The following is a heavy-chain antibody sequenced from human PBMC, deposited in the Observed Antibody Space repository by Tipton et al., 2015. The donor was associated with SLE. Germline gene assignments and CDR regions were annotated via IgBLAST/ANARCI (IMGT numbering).Heavy chain of an antibody. J-gene: IGHJ3*02. CDR3: ARAGVTIFGLVIGAFDI. CDR2: IYHSGD. V-gene: IGHV4-38-2*02. CDR1: GYSINNGFY. Sequence: LRLSCTVSGYSINNGFYWGWTRQPPGKGLEWIGIIYHSGDYYNPSLKSRVTISVDTSKNQFSLKLSSVTAADTAVYYCARAGVTIFGLVIGAFDIWGQGTVVIVSS. D-gene: IGHD3-3*01.